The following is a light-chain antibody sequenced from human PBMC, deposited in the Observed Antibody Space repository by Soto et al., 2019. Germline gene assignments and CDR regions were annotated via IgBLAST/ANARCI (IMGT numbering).Light chain of an antibody. CDR1: QSVSSY. CDR3: QQRSNWPRT. Sequence: EIVLTQSPATLSLSPGERATLSCRASQSVSSYLAWYQQKPGQAPRLLIYDASTRATGIPDRFSGSGSETECTLTISSLQSEDVAVYYCQQRSNWPRTFGQGTKVDIK. V-gene: IGKV3-11*01. CDR2: DAS. J-gene: IGKJ1*01.